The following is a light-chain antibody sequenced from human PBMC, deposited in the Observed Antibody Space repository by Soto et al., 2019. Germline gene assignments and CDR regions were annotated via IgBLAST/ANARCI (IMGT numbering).Light chain of an antibody. V-gene: IGKV3-15*01. CDR1: QALNTR. J-gene: IGKJ1*01. CDR2: GAF. Sequence: EIVLTQSPATLSAFPGDRVTLSCRASQALNTRLAWYQHKPGQAPRLLIYGAFTRATGIPARFSGSGSGTEFTLTISSLQSEDFAVYYCQQYGSSPRTFGQGTKVDIK. CDR3: QQYGSSPRT.